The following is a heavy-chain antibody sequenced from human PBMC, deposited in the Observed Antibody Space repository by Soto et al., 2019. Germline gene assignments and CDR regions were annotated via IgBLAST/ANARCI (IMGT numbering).Heavy chain of an antibody. J-gene: IGHJ4*02. D-gene: IGHD3-22*01. V-gene: IGHV1-69*13. CDR3: ARVYTSSYHYDSTNYGYFDF. CDR2: IIPSFGTP. Sequence: SVKVSCKDSGGTSRNYVISWVRQAPGQGLERMGGIIPSFGTPTYAQKFQGRVTITADDSTSAAYMELSSLRSEDTAVYYCARVYTSSYHYDSTNYGYFDFWGLVTLVTVSS. CDR1: GGTSRNYV.